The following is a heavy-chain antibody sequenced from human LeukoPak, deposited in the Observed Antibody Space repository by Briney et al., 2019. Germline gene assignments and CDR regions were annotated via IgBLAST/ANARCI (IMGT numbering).Heavy chain of an antibody. Sequence: PSETLSLTCAVSGYSISSGYYWGWIRQPPGKGLEWIGSIYHSGSTYYNPSLKSRVTISVDTSKNQFSLKLSSVTAADTAVYHCARTGVLLWFGELLYYFDYWGQGTLVTVSS. D-gene: IGHD3-10*01. CDR2: IYHSGST. CDR1: GYSISSGYY. J-gene: IGHJ4*02. V-gene: IGHV4-38-2*01. CDR3: ARTGVLLWFGELLYYFDY.